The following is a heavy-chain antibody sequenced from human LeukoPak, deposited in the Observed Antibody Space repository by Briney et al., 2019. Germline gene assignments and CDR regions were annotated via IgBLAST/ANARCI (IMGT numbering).Heavy chain of an antibody. Sequence: SVKVSCKASGGTFSSYAISWVRQAPGQGLEWMGRIIPILGIANYAQKFQGRVTITADKSTSTAYMELSSLRSEDTAVYYCAGSIAARHYVMDVWGQGTTVTVSS. D-gene: IGHD6-6*01. V-gene: IGHV1-69*04. CDR1: GGTFSSYA. J-gene: IGHJ6*02. CDR3: AGSIAARHYVMDV. CDR2: IIPILGIA.